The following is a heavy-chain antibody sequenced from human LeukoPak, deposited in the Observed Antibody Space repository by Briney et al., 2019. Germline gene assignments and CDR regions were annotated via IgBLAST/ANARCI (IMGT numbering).Heavy chain of an antibody. CDR3: ARDTDGLRDYWYFDL. V-gene: IGHV1-2*02. Sequence: ASVKVSCKASGYTFTGYYMHWVRQAPGQGLEWMGWINPNSAGTNYAQKFQGRVTMTRDTSISTAYMELSRLRSDDTAVYYCARDTDGLRDYWYFDLWGRGTLVTVSS. D-gene: IGHD5-12*01. CDR2: INPNSAGT. J-gene: IGHJ2*01. CDR1: GYTFTGYY.